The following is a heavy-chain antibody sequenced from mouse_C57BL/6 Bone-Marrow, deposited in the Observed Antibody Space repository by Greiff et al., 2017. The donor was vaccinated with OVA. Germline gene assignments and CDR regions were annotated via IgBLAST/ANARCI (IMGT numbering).Heavy chain of an antibody. D-gene: IGHD1-1*01. CDR2: IYTRDGST. V-gene: IGHV1-78*01. CDR3: TRRDYSDAMEY. CDR1: GYTFTDYA. J-gene: IGHJ4*01. Sequence: QVKLQQSDAELVKPGASVKISCKASGYTFTDYAIHWVKQRPEQGLEWIGYIYTRDGSTKYNEKFKGKATSTADKSSSTAYMQLNSRTSEDTAVYFWTRRDYSDAMEYWGHGASVTVSS.